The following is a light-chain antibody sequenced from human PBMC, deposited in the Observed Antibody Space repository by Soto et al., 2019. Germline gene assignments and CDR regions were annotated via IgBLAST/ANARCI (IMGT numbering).Light chain of an antibody. J-gene: IGKJ2*01. CDR1: QTVSSSS. CDR2: GAS. V-gene: IGKV3-20*01. Sequence: EIVLTQSPGTLSLSPGERATLSCRASQTVSSSSLAWYQQRPGQAPRLLIYGASSRATGMPDRFSGRGSGTVFTLDIRRLETEDFAVYFLSQYGMSRFPFGKGNKLAT. CDR3: SQYGMSRFP.